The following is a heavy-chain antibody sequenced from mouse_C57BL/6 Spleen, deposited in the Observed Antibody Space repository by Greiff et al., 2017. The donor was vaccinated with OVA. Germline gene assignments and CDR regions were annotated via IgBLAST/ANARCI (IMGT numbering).Heavy chain of an antibody. CDR2: ISDGGSYT. CDR1: GFTFSSYA. CDR3: ARADGSSLYYAMDD. J-gene: IGHJ4*01. V-gene: IGHV5-4*03. D-gene: IGHD1-1*01. Sequence: EVKLMESGGGLVKPGGSLKLSCAASGFTFSSYAMSWVRQTPEKRLEWVATISDGGSYTYYPDNVKGRFTISRDNAKNNLYLQMSHLKSEDTAMYYCARADGSSLYYAMDDWGQGTSVTVSS.